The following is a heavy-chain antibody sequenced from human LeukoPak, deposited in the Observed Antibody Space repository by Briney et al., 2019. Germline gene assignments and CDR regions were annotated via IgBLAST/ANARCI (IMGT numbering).Heavy chain of an antibody. Sequence: PGGSLRLSCAASGFSFRSFAMSWVRQAPGKGLEWVSSVIASGGTTYYVDSVKGRFTISRDNSKNTVYLQMNSLRAEDTAVYYCARGAAVAGSFDYWGQGTLVTVSS. CDR2: VIASGGTT. CDR3: ARGAAVAGSFDY. J-gene: IGHJ4*02. V-gene: IGHV3-23*01. CDR1: GFSFRSFA. D-gene: IGHD6-19*01.